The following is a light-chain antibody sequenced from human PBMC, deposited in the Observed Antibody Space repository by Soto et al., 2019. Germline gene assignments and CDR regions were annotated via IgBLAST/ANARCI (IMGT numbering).Light chain of an antibody. CDR3: SSFTNTTTLVL. V-gene: IGLV2-14*03. CDR2: EVS. CDR1: SSDIGGFNY. J-gene: IGLJ2*01. Sequence: QAVVTQPASVSGSPGQSITISCNGTSSDIGGFNYVSWYQQHPGKAPTLIIYEVSNRPSGISHRFSGSKSGDTASLTISGLQAEDEADYYCSSFTNTTTLVLFGGGTKLTVL.